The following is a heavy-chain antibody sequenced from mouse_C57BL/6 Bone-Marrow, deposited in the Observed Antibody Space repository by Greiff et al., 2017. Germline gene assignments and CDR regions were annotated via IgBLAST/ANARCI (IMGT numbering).Heavy chain of an antibody. CDR3: ASLYYYGSSYPPWFAY. J-gene: IGHJ3*01. V-gene: IGHV5-9*01. CDR1: GFTFSSYT. D-gene: IGHD1-1*01. CDR2: ISGGGGNT. Sequence: EVMLVESGGGLVKPGGSLKLSCAASGFTFSSYTMSWVRQTPEKRLEWVATISGGGGNTYYPDSAKGRFTISRDNAKNTLYLQMSSLRSEDTALYYCASLYYYGSSYPPWFAYWGQGTLVTVSA.